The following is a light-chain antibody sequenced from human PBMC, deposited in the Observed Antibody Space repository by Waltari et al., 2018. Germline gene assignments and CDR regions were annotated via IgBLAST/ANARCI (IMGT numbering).Light chain of an antibody. J-gene: IGLJ3*02. CDR1: ALPTKY. CDR3: YSTDSSGHDRV. V-gene: IGLV3-10*01. CDR2: EDS. Sequence: SYELTQPPSVSVSPGQTARITCSGVALPTKYAYWYQQKSGQAPVLVIYEDSKRPSGIPERFSGSSSGTTATLTISGAQVEDEADYYCYSTDSSGHDRVFGGGTKLTVL.